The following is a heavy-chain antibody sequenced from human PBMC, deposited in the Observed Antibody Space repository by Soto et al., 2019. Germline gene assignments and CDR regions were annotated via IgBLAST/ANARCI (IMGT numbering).Heavy chain of an antibody. CDR3: ARGVGVRGVIEWYYYYGMDV. V-gene: IGHV1-69*01. D-gene: IGHD3-10*01. Sequence: QVQLVQSGAEVKKPGSSVKVSCKASGGTFSSYAISWVRQAPGQGLEWMGGIIPIFGTANYEQKFQGRDTNTADESTSTAYMELSSMRAEDTAVYYCARGVGVRGVIEWYYYYGMDVWGQGTTVTVSS. CDR1: GGTFSSYA. J-gene: IGHJ6*02. CDR2: IIPIFGTA.